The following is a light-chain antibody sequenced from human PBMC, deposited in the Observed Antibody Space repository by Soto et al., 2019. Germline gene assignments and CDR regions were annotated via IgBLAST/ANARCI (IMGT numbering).Light chain of an antibody. J-gene: IGLJ3*02. Sequence: QSVLTQPASVSGSPGQSITISCTGTGSDVGGYNYVSWYQQHPGKAPKLMIYEVSNRPPGVSNRFSGSKSGNTASLTISGLQAEDEADYYCSSYTSSSSLKWVFGGGTKLTVL. V-gene: IGLV2-14*01. CDR3: SSYTSSSSLKWV. CDR2: EVS. CDR1: GSDVGGYNY.